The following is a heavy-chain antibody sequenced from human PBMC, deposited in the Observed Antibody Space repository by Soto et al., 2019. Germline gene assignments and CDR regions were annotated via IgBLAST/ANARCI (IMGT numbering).Heavy chain of an antibody. CDR2: ISGSGGST. Sequence: EVQLLESGGGLVQPGGSLRLSCAASGFTFSSYAMSWVRQAPGKGLEWVSAISGSGGSTYYADSVKGRFTISRDNSKNPLYLQMNSLRAEDTAVYYCAKGDRSRKGAVARWFDPWGQGTLVTVSS. CDR1: GFTFSSYA. V-gene: IGHV3-23*01. CDR3: AKGDRSRKGAVARWFDP. D-gene: IGHD6-19*01. J-gene: IGHJ5*02.